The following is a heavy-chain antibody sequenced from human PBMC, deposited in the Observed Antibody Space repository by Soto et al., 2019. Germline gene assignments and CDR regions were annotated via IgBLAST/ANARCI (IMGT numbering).Heavy chain of an antibody. CDR2: ISSDGRTK. CDR3: ARGSNEAPGVGDY. D-gene: IGHD1-1*01. V-gene: IGHV3-30-3*01. CDR1: GFTFSRYV. J-gene: IGHJ4*02. Sequence: QVQLVESGGGVVQPGTSLRLSCATSGFTFSRYVMHWVRQPPGKGPEWVAQISSDGRTKFYADSVKGRFTISRDNSEDTVYVQMNSLRDDDTAVYFCARGSNEAPGVGDYWGQGTPVTVSS.